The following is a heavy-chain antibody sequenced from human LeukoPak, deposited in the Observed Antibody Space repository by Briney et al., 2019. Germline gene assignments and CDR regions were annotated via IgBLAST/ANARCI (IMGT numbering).Heavy chain of an antibody. CDR3: ARTLTLPNWLDP. D-gene: IGHD2-21*02. CDR2: INPSGGST. V-gene: IGHV1-46*01. J-gene: IGHJ5*02. CDR1: GYTFTSYY. Sequence: ASVKVSCKASGYTFTSYYLHWVRQAPGQGLEWMGIINPSGGSTSYAQKFQGRVTMTRDTSTSTVYMELSSLRSEDTAVYYCARTLTLPNWLDPWGQGTLVTVSS.